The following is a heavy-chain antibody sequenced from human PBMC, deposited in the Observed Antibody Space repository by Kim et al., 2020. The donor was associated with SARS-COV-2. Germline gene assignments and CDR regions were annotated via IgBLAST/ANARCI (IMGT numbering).Heavy chain of an antibody. Sequence: SETLSLTCAVYGGSLSGHHWSWIRQSPAKGLEWVGEINQSGSTNYNPSLQSRVTMSMDTSKNQFSLRLTSLTAADTAFYYCARGRAGVVPSPILGLGPHYDYFSMDFWGHGATVTVSS. D-gene: IGHD2-2*02. V-gene: IGHV4-34*01. CDR3: ARGRAGVVPSPILGLGPHYDYFSMDF. J-gene: IGHJ6*02. CDR2: INQSGST. CDR1: GGSLSGHH.